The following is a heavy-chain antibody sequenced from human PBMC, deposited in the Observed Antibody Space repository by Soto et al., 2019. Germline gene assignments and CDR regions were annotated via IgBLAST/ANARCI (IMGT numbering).Heavy chain of an antibody. V-gene: IGHV4-30-4*01. CDR2: IYYSGST. D-gene: IGHD3-22*01. CDR3: AREGYYYDSSGYQPRPKPPNGMDV. Sequence: PSETLSLTXTVSGGSISSGDYYWSCIRQPPGKGLEWIGYIYYSGSTYYNPSLKSRVTISVDTSKNQFSLKLSSVTAADTAVYYCAREGYYYDSSGYQPRPKPPNGMDVWGQGTTVTVSS. CDR1: GGSISSGDYY. J-gene: IGHJ6*02.